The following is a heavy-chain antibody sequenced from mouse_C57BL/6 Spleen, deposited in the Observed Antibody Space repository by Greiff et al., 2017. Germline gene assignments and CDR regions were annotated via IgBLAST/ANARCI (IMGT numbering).Heavy chain of an antibody. CDR3: ARGSSYNYYAMDY. D-gene: IGHD1-1*01. CDR1: GYTFTSYW. Sequence: QVQLQQPGAELVMPGASVKLSCKASGYTFTSYWMHWVKQRPGQGLEWIGEIDPSDSYINYNQKFKGKSTLTVDKSSSTAYMQLSSLTSEDSAVYYCARGSSYNYYAMDYWGQGTSVTVSS. CDR2: IDPSDSYI. J-gene: IGHJ4*01. V-gene: IGHV1-69*01.